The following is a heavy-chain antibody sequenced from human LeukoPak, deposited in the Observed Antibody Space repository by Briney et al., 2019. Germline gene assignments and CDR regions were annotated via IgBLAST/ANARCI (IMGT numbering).Heavy chain of an antibody. V-gene: IGHV1-18*01. CDR3: ARNGRVRRVVKDLFEY. CDR1: GYTFTDYD. D-gene: IGHD3-10*01. Sequence: ASVRVSCKTSGYTFTDYDITWVRQAPGQGLEWMGRVSPYNGNTYYSQRFQDRVVITKDTSTGTAYMDLRDLRTDDTAMYYCARNGRVRRVVKDLFEYWGQGTLVAVSS. J-gene: IGHJ4*02. CDR2: VSPYNGNT.